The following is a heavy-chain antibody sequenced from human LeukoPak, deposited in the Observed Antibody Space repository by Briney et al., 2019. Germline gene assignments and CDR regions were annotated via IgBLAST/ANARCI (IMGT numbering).Heavy chain of an antibody. J-gene: IGHJ5*02. Sequence: GGSLRLSCAASGFTFDDYGMSWVRQAPGKGLEWVSGINWNGGSTGYADSVKGRFTISRDNSKNMVYLQMNSLRVEDTAVYYCARVKVGTTYWFDPWGQGTLVTVSS. D-gene: IGHD1-26*01. V-gene: IGHV3-20*04. CDR1: GFTFDDYG. CDR3: ARVKVGTTYWFDP. CDR2: INWNGGST.